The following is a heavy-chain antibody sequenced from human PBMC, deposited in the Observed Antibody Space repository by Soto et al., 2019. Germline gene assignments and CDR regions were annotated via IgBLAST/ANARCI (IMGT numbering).Heavy chain of an antibody. J-gene: IGHJ3*02. CDR1: GASISSSSCY. CDR2: IYYSGST. D-gene: IGHD2-15*01. V-gene: IGHV4-39*01. Sequence: TSETPSLTCTVSGASISSSSCYWVWIRQPPGKGLEWIGSIYYSGSTYYNPSLKSRVTISVDTSKNQFSLKLSSVTAADTAVYYCARYCSGGSCYNWRNPHYAAGNDAFDIWGQGTMVT. CDR3: ARYCSGGSCYNWRNPHYAAGNDAFDI.